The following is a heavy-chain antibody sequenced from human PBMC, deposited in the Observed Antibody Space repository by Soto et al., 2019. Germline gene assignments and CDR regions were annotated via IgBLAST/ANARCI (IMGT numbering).Heavy chain of an antibody. CDR2: ISAYNGNT. J-gene: IGHJ4*02. CDR1: GYTFSSYH. V-gene: IGHV1-18*01. CDR3: ARDRPPVDY. Sequence: QIQLVQSGAEVKKPGASVKVSCKASGYTFSSYHITWVRQAPGQGLEWMGWISAYNGNTNYAQNLQGRVTMTKDPSTSTAYMELRSLRSDDAAVYYCARDRPPVDYWGQGTLVTVSS.